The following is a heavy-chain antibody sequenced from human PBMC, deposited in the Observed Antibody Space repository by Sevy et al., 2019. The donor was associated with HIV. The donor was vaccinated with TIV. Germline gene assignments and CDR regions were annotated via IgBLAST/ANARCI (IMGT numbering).Heavy chain of an antibody. J-gene: IGHJ6*02. Sequence: GGSLRLSCAASGFTIRTYNMNWVRQAPGKGLEWVSSISSSSTYIYYADSVKGRLTISRDKAQNSLYLQMSSLRAEDTAVYYCARDLVIPATTDYFYYGMDVWGQGTTVTVSS. CDR3: ARDLVIPATTDYFYYGMDV. CDR2: ISSSSTYI. D-gene: IGHD2-15*01. CDR1: GFTIRTYN. V-gene: IGHV3-21*03.